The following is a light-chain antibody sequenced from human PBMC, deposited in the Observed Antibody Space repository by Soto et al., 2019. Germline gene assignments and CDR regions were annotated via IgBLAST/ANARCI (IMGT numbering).Light chain of an antibody. V-gene: IGKV3-20*01. CDR3: QHYGSSPFT. J-gene: IGKJ3*01. Sequence: EIVLTQSPGTLSLSPGERVTLSCRASQSVSSNYLAWFQQKPGQAPRLLIYGASSRATGIPDRFSGSGSGTDFTLTISRLEPEDFAVYYCQHYGSSPFTFGPGTKVDIK. CDR1: QSVSSNY. CDR2: GAS.